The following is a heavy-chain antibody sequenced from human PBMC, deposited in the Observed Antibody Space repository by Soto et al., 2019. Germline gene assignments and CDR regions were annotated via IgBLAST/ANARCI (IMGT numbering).Heavy chain of an antibody. CDR1: GFSLTTNKMS. Sequence: SGPTLVNPTQTLTLTCTFSGFSLTTNKMSVSWIRQLPGKALEWLARIDWDDDKFYNTSLKTRLTISKDTSKNQVLLTMTDMDPVDTATYYCARMLFGRNVSYLDYWGRGTLVTVSS. D-gene: IGHD3-10*01. CDR2: IDWDDDK. CDR3: ARMLFGRNVSYLDY. V-gene: IGHV2-70*17. J-gene: IGHJ4*02.